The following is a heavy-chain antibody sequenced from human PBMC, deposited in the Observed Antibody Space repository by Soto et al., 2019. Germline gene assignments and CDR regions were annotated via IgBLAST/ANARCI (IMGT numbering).Heavy chain of an antibody. CDR1: GFTFSSYL. D-gene: IGHD5-12*01. V-gene: IGHV3-23*01. CDR2: ISGTGGTT. J-gene: IGHJ4*02. Sequence: PGGSLILSCASSGFTFSSYLMHWVRQAPGKGLEWVSGISGTGGTTYYAGSVKGRFTISRDNSKNTLYLQMYSLRAEDTAVYYCAKYPEYSVYDATYFDYWGQGTLVNV. CDR3: AKYPEYSVYDATYFDY.